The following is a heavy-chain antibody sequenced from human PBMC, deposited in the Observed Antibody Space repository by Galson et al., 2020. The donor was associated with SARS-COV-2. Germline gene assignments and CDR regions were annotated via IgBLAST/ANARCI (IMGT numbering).Heavy chain of an antibody. J-gene: IGHJ4*02. CDR2: FYYIGNT. CDR1: GGSISSSDYY. CDR3: ARLLRQYDY. Sequence: ETSETLSLTCTVSGGSISSSDYYWGWIRQSPGKGLEWIGTFYYIGNTYYNPSIESRVTISVDTSKNQFSLKLASVTAADTAVYYCARLLRQYDYWGQGTLVTVSS. D-gene: IGHD3-16*01. V-gene: IGHV4-39*01.